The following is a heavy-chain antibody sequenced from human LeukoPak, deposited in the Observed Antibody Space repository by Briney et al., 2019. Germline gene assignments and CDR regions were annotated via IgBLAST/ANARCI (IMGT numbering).Heavy chain of an antibody. Sequence: GGSLRLSWAASGFTFSTYSMNWVRQAPGKGLEWVSGISGRGGRTFYEDYVKGRFTISRDNSKNTLYLQMNSLRAEDTAVYYCAKEGRDGYNDHWGQGTLVTVSS. CDR1: GFTFSTYS. V-gene: IGHV3-23*01. J-gene: IGHJ4*02. CDR2: ISGRGGRT. D-gene: IGHD5-24*01. CDR3: AKEGRDGYNDH.